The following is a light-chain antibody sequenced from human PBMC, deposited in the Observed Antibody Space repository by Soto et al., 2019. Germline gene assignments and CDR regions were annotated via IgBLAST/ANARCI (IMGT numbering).Light chain of an antibody. Sequence: DIQMTQSPSSLSASVGNRVTITCRASQSISTYLNWYQKKPGKAPNLLIYDASRLQSGVPSRFSGRGGGTDFTLTISSVQPEDFATYFCQQNYMDPITFGQGTQLEI. CDR2: DAS. J-gene: IGKJ5*01. CDR1: QSISTY. V-gene: IGKV1-39*01. CDR3: QQNYMDPIT.